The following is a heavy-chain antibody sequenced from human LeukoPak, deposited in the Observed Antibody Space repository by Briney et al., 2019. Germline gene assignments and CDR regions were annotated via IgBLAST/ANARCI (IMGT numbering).Heavy chain of an antibody. V-gene: IGHV3-23*01. J-gene: IGHJ4*02. CDR2: ISGSGGST. D-gene: IGHD5-24*01. Sequence: GGSLRLSCAASGFTFSSDAMSWVRQAPGKGLEWVSAISGSGGSTYYADSVKGRFTISRDNSKNTLYLQMNSLRAEDTAVYYCAKGGERWLQLGYWGQGTLVTVSS. CDR3: AKGGERWLQLGY. CDR1: GFTFSSDA.